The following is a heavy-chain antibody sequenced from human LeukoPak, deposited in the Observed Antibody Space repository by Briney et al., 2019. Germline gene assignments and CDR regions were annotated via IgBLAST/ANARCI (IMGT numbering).Heavy chain of an antibody. V-gene: IGHV3-15*01. CDR2: IKSKTDGGTT. CDR1: GFTFSNAW. CDR3: TPPGNGDGHNPPTFY. Sequence: SGGSLRLSCAASGFTFSNAWVSWVRQAPGKGLEWVGRIKSKTDGGTTDYAAPVKGRFTISRDDSKNTLYLQMNSLKTEDTAVYYCTPPGNGDGHNPPTFYWGRETLVTVSS. J-gene: IGHJ4*02. D-gene: IGHD5-24*01.